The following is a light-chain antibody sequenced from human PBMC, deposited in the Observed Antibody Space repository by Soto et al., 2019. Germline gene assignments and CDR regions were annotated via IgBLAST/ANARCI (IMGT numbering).Light chain of an antibody. CDR3: SSYAVTNIFV. Sequence: QSALSQPASVSGSPGQSITISCTGSSSDVGSYNLVSWYQHHPGKAPKVIIYEVSKRPSGVPDRFSGSKSGSTASLTVSGLQAEDEADYYCSSYAVTNIFVFGTGTKLTVL. CDR2: EVS. V-gene: IGLV2-23*02. CDR1: SSDVGSYNL. J-gene: IGLJ1*01.